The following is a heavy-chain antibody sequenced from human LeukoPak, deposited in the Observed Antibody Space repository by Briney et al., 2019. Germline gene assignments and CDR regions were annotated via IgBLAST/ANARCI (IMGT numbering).Heavy chain of an antibody. J-gene: IGHJ4*02. D-gene: IGHD4-17*01. CDR1: GFTFSSYG. CDR2: IWYDGNKK. V-gene: IGHV3-33*01. Sequence: PGGSLRLSCAASGFTFSSYGMHWVRQAPGKGLEWVAVIWYDGNKKYDADSVKGRFTISRDNSKSMLYLQMNSLRAEDTAVYYCARDMGFGDYGLDYWGQGTLVTVSS. CDR3: ARDMGFGDYGLDY.